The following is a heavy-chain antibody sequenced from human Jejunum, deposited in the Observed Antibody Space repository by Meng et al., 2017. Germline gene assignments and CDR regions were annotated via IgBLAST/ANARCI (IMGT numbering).Heavy chain of an antibody. CDR2: IYYSGST. D-gene: IGHD1-26*01. Sequence: QLHRQESGPALVKPSQTLSLTCTVSGDSFNSPDYYWSWIRQPPEKGLEWIGYIYYSGSTYYNPSLKSRVSISGDTSNKQFSLKLTSVTAADTAVYYCARSPYSGSALPFFDYWGQGSLVTVSS. J-gene: IGHJ4*02. CDR3: ARSPYSGSALPFFDY. CDR1: GDSFNSPDYY. V-gene: IGHV4-30-4*01.